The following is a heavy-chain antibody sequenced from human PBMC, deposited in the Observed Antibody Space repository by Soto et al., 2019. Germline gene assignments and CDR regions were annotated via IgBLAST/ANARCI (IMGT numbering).Heavy chain of an antibody. V-gene: IGHV3-33*01. CDR1: GFTFNTYG. D-gene: IGHD1-1*01. CDR3: ARIQLDTIMALDY. Sequence: QVQLVESGGGVVQPGRSLRLSCAASGFTFNTYGFHWVRQAPGKGLEWVAVVWSDGNNKYYADSVKGRFTISRDSSKNPLYLQMTSLRVEDTAVYYCARIQLDTIMALDYWGQGTPVTVSS. J-gene: IGHJ4*02. CDR2: VWSDGNNK.